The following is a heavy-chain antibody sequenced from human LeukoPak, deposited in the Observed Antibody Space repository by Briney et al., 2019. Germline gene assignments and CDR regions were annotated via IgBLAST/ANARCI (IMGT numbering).Heavy chain of an antibody. Sequence: GGSLRLSCAASGFSISSFWMSWVRQAPGKGLEWVAHIKEDGSEKRYVDSVKGRFTISRDSASLYLQMNSLRDEDTAVYYCARAPRGGYSGSYLDCWGQGTLVTVSA. J-gene: IGHJ4*02. CDR1: GFSISSFW. CDR3: ARAPRGGYSGSYLDC. CDR2: IKEDGSEK. V-gene: IGHV3-7*01. D-gene: IGHD1-26*01.